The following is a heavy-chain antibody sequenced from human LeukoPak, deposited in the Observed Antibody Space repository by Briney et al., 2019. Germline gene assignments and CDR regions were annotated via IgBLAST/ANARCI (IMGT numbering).Heavy chain of an antibody. D-gene: IGHD1-14*01. J-gene: IGHJ6*03. CDR2: ISSGSTYI. CDR1: GFTFSTYS. Sequence: GGSLRLSCAASGFTFSTYSMNWVRQAPGKGLEWVSSISSGSTYIKYADSVKGRFTTSRDDAKSSLLLQMNSLRADDTAVYHCARPGRGPGDFYYMDVWGKGTTVTVSS. V-gene: IGHV3-21*06. CDR3: ARPGRGPGDFYYMDV.